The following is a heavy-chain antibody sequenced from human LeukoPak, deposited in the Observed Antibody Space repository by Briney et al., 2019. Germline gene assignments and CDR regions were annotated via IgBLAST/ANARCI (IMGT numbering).Heavy chain of an antibody. CDR1: GFTFSSYC. J-gene: IGHJ4*02. D-gene: IGHD2-15*01. CDR2: IWYDGSIQ. Sequence: GGSLRLSCAASGFTFSSYCMRWVRQAPGKGLEWVATIWYDGSIQYYADSVKGRFTISRDNSKNTLYLQMYSLRAEDTAVYYCARAGCCSGGSCYGSDYWGQGTLVSVSS. V-gene: IGHV3-33*01. CDR3: ARAGCCSGGSCYGSDY.